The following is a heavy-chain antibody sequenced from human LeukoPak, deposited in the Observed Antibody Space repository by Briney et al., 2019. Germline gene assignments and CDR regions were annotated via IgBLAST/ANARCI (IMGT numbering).Heavy chain of an antibody. J-gene: IGHJ4*02. CDR2: IRYDGSNK. CDR3: AQESGIVGAAYDY. V-gene: IGHV3-30*02. CDR1: GFTFSSYG. D-gene: IGHD1-26*01. Sequence: GGSRRLSCAASGFTFSSYGMHWVRQAPGKGLEWVAFIRYDGSNKYYADSVKGRFTISRDNSKNTLYLQMNSLRAEDTAVYYCAQESGIVGAAYDYWGQGTLVTVSS.